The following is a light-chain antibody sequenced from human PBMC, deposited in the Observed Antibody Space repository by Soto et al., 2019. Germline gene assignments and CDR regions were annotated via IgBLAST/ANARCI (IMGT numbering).Light chain of an antibody. Sequence: AIQMTQSPSSLSASVGDRVTVTCRASQGIINDLAWFRQKPGKAPKLLIYAASNLQSGVPSRFSGSGSGTDFTLTISNLQPEDSATYYCLQDYNSPKTFGPGTKVEIK. CDR3: LQDYNSPKT. CDR2: AAS. CDR1: QGIIND. V-gene: IGKV1-6*01. J-gene: IGKJ1*01.